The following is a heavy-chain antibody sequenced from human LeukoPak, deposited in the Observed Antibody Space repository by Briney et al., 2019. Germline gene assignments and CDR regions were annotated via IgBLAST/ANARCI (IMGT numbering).Heavy chain of an antibody. V-gene: IGHV3-23*01. Sequence: SGGSLTLSCAASGFTFSSYAMRWVRQAPGKGLEWVSAISGSGGSTYYADSVKGRFTISRDNSKNTLYLQMNSLRAEDTAVYYCAKAGTFSTDSSGEYFQHWGQGTLVTVSS. CDR2: ISGSGGST. CDR3: AKAGTFSTDSSGEYFQH. J-gene: IGHJ1*01. D-gene: IGHD3-22*01. CDR1: GFTFSSYA.